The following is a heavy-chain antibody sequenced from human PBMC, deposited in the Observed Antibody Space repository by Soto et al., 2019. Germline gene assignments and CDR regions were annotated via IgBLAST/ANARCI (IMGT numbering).Heavy chain of an antibody. CDR2: ISGSGGTI. CDR1: GFTFNTYA. Sequence: GGSLRLSCAASGFTFNTYAMNWVRQAPGKGLEWVASISGSGGTINYADSVKGRFTTSRDTSKNTLYLQMNSLSAEDTAVYYCAKGFIVVVTAIRPDDNFDVWGQGTMVTVSS. V-gene: IGHV3-23*01. CDR3: AKGFIVVVTAIRPDDNFDV. J-gene: IGHJ3*01. D-gene: IGHD2-21*02.